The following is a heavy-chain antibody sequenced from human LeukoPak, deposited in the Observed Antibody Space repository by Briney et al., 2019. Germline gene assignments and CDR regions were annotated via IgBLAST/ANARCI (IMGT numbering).Heavy chain of an antibody. V-gene: IGHV3-66*01. D-gene: IGHD2-15*01. CDR3: ARLGYCSGGSCYSRGAFDI. CDR2: IYSGGST. CDR1: GFTFSSYA. Sequence: GGSLRLSCAASGFTFSSYAMSWVRQAPGKGLEWVSVIYSGGSTYYADSVKGRFTISRDNSKNTLYLQMNSLRAEDTAVYYCARLGYCSGGSCYSRGAFDIWGQGTMVTVSS. J-gene: IGHJ3*02.